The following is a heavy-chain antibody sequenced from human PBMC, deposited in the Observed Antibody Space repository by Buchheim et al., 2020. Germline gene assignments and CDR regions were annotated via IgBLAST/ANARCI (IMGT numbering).Heavy chain of an antibody. CDR1: GYSISSGYY. Sequence: QVQVQESGPGLVKPSGTLSLTCTVSGYSISSGYYWGWIRQPPGKGLEWIGSIYHSGSTYYNPSLKSRVTISVDTSKNQFSLKLSSVTAADTAVYFCARGVVPSPRGYASDYWGQGTL. V-gene: IGHV4-38-2*02. J-gene: IGHJ4*02. CDR3: ARGVVPSPRGYASDY. D-gene: IGHD2-2*01. CDR2: IYHSGST.